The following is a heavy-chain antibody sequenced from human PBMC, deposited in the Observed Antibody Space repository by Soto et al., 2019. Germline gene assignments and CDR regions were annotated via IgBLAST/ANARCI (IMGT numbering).Heavy chain of an antibody. Sequence: SETLSLTCAVYGGSFSSYYWTWIRQPPGKGLEWIGEINHSGTTYYNPSLNSRVSISVDTSKNQFSLKLTSVTAADTAVYYCASGPGSGWYWFHPWGQGSLVTVSS. V-gene: IGHV4-34*01. CDR3: ASGPGSGWYWFHP. CDR1: GGSFSSYY. J-gene: IGHJ5*02. D-gene: IGHD6-19*01. CDR2: INHSGTT.